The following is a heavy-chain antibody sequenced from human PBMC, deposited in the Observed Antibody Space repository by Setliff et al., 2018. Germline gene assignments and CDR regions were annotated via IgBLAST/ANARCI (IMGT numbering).Heavy chain of an antibody. CDR2: IYTSWST. V-gene: IGHV4-61*09. CDR3: ARLSGFQYIDV. D-gene: IGHD3-3*01. CDR1: GGSISNTYYY. Sequence: KPSETLSLTCTVSGGSISNTYYYWSWIRQPAGKGLEWIGQIYTSWSTNYNPSLKSRVTISVDTSKNQFSLKLTSVTAADTAVYYCARLSGFQYIDVWGKGTTVTV. J-gene: IGHJ6*03.